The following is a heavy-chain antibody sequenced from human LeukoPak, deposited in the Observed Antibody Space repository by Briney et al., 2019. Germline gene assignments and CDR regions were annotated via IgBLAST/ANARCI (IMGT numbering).Heavy chain of an antibody. Sequence: SQTLSLTCTVSGGSISSGGYYWSWIRQPPGKGLEWIGYIYYSGSTNYNPSLKSRVTMSVDTSKNQFSLKLSSVTAADTAVYYCARDGGYCRSTSCHADGAFDIWGQGTMVTVSS. CDR1: GGSISSGGYY. D-gene: IGHD2-2*01. V-gene: IGHV4-61*08. J-gene: IGHJ3*02. CDR3: ARDGGYCRSTSCHADGAFDI. CDR2: IYYSGST.